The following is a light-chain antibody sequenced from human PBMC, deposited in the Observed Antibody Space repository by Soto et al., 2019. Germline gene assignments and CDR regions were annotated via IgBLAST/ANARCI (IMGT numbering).Light chain of an antibody. J-gene: IGKJ5*01. CDR3: QQYGGSPGT. Sequence: EVVLTQSPGALYMSPGGRATLSWRASQSVSRRLAWYQQRPGQSPRLLIPGASMRASGVPVRFIGSGSGTDFTLTITRLEPEDFAVYYCQQYGGSPGTFGLGTRLDIK. V-gene: IGKV3-20*01. CDR2: GAS. CDR1: QSVSRR.